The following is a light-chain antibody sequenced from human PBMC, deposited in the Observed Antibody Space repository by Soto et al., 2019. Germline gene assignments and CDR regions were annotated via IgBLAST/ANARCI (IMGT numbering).Light chain of an antibody. CDR3: QQYNNWPYT. CDR2: GAS. J-gene: IGKJ2*01. V-gene: IGKV3-15*01. Sequence: EIVMTQSPSTLSVSPGERATLSCSASQSVSSNLAWYQQTPGQATRLLIIGASTRPTGIPARLSGSGSGTEFTLTISSLQSEDFAVYYCQQYNNWPYTFGQATKREI. CDR1: QSVSSN.